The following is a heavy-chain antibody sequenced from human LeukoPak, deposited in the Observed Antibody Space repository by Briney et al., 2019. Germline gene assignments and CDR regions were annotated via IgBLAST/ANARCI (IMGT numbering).Heavy chain of an antibody. CDR3: ARRAPSHDFDD. Sequence: HPGGSLRLSCAASRFTFDDYGMSWVRQAPGKGLEWVAVISYDGSNKYYADSVKGRFTISRDNSKNTLYLQMNSLRVEDTALYYCARRAPSHDFDDWGQGTLVTVSS. CDR1: RFTFDDYG. CDR2: ISYDGSNK. V-gene: IGHV3-30*03. J-gene: IGHJ4*02.